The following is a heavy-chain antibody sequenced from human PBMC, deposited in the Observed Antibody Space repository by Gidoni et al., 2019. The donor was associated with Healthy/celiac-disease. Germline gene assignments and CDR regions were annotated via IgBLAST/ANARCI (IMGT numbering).Heavy chain of an antibody. V-gene: IGHV3-23*01. CDR2: ISGSGGST. Sequence: EVQLLESGGGLVQPGGSLRLSCAASGFTFSSYAMSWVRQAPGKGLEWVAAISGSGGSTYYADSVKGRFTSSRDNSKNTLYLQMNSLRAEDTAVYYCAKDSGDPTTLVVVTAIDFDYWGQGTLVTVSS. J-gene: IGHJ4*02. CDR3: AKDSGDPTTLVVVTAIDFDY. D-gene: IGHD2-21*02. CDR1: GFTFSSYA.